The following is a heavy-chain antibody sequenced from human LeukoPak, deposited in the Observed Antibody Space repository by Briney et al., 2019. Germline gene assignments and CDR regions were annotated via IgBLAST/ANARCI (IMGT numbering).Heavy chain of an antibody. Sequence: ASVKVSCKASGYSFTSNYIHWVRQAPGQGLEWMGMIYPRDGSTSYAQKFQGRVTMTRDTSTSTVYMELSSLRSEDTAVYYCARERESGDAFDIWGQGTMVTVSS. V-gene: IGHV1-46*01. CDR1: GYSFTSNY. D-gene: IGHD3-10*01. CDR3: ARERESGDAFDI. J-gene: IGHJ3*02. CDR2: IYPRDGST.